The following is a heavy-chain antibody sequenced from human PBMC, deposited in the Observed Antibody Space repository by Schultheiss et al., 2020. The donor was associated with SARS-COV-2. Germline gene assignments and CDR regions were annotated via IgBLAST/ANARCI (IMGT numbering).Heavy chain of an antibody. V-gene: IGHV3-23*01. CDR1: GFSFSTYA. D-gene: IGHD2-2*01. CDR2: ISGSGLKT. Sequence: GGSLRLSCVGSGFSFSTYAMSWVRQAPGKGLKWVSAISGSGLKTYYADSVQGRFRSSRDNGNNTTSLQMNSLKVEDTAVYYCAKGRVLPADQPHYFESWGQGTLVTVSS. J-gene: IGHJ4*02. CDR3: AKGRVLPADQPHYFES.